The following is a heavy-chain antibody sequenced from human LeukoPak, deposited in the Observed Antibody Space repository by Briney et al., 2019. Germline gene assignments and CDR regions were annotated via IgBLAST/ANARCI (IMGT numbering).Heavy chain of an antibody. V-gene: IGHV4-39*01. CDR1: GGSISSSSYY. Sequence: PSETLSLTCTVSGGSISSSSYYWGWIRQPPGKGLEWIGSIYYSGSTYYNPSLKSRVTISVDTSKNQFSLKLSSVTAADTAVYYCARRVRNTAVAFDYWGQGTLVTVSS. D-gene: IGHD5-18*01. CDR2: IYYSGST. J-gene: IGHJ4*02. CDR3: ARRVRNTAVAFDY.